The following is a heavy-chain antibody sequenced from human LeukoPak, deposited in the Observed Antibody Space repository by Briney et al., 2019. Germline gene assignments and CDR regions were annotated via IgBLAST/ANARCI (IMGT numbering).Heavy chain of an antibody. D-gene: IGHD3-16*02. CDR3: AKDGVILAPGVYWYMDV. CDR1: GFTFSSYW. V-gene: IGHV3-74*01. Sequence: GGSLRLSCVASGFTFSSYWMHWVRQDPRKGLVWVSRINGDGRNISYADSVRGRFTISRDNSRNTLYLQMNSLTAEDTAVFYCAKDGVILAPGVYWYMDVWGRGTTVTVSS. J-gene: IGHJ6*03. CDR2: INGDGRNI.